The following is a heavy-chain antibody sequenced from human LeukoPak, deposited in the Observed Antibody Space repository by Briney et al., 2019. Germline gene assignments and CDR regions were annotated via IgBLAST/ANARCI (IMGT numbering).Heavy chain of an antibody. CDR2: ISSSSSYI. Sequence: PGGSLRLSCAASGFTFSSYSMNWVRQAPGKGLEWVSSISSSSSYIYYADSVKGRFTISRDNAKNSLYLQMNSLRAEDTAVYYCARGQKYTSGYTVTELGSRYFDYWGQGTPVTVSS. CDR1: GFTFSSYS. J-gene: IGHJ4*02. V-gene: IGHV3-21*01. CDR3: ARGQKYTSGYTVTELGSRYFDY. D-gene: IGHD5-18*01.